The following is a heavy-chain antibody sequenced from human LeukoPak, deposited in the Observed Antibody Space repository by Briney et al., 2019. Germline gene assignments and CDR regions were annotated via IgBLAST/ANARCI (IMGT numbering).Heavy chain of an antibody. J-gene: IGHJ5*02. D-gene: IGHD1-1*01. CDR3: ARDRGGTSWFDP. Sequence: PSETLSLTCTVSGYSISSDYYWGWIRQPPGKGLEWIGNIFHNGNTYYNPSLKSRVTISVDTSKNQFSLKLSSVTAADTAVYYCARDRGGTSWFDPWGQGTLVTVSS. CDR2: IFHNGNT. CDR1: GYSISSDYY. V-gene: IGHV4-38-2*02.